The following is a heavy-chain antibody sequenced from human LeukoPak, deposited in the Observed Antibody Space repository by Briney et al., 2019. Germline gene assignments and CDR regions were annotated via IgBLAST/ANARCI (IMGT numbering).Heavy chain of an antibody. J-gene: IGHJ4*02. D-gene: IGHD1-26*01. CDR1: GFTFSIYA. V-gene: IGHV3-23*01. CDR3: AKDRARGGATDFDY. CDR2: LSGSGDST. Sequence: GGSLRLSCAAAGFTFSIYAMSWVRQAPAKGREWVSALSGSGDSTYYADSVKGRFTISRDNSKNTLYLQMNSLRAEDTAVYYCAKDRARGGATDFDYWGQGTLVTVSS.